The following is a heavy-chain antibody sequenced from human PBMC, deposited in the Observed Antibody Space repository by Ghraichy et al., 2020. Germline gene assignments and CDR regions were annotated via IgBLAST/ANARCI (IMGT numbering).Heavy chain of an antibody. CDR2: IFRSGS. Sequence: SETLSLTCTVSGGSISTYYWSWIRQPAGKGLEWIGRIFRSGSNYNPSLKSRVTMSVDTSKNQFSLELSSVTAADTAVYYCARELGSYFYYGVDVWGQGTTVTVSS. J-gene: IGHJ6*02. CDR3: ARELGSYFYYGVDV. V-gene: IGHV4-4*07. D-gene: IGHD6-6*01. CDR1: GGSISTYY.